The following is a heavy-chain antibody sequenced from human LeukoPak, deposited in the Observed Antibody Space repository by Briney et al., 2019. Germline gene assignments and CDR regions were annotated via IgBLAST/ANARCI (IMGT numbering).Heavy chain of an antibody. Sequence: GASVKVSCKASGYTFTSYGISWVRQAPGQGPEWMGWISANNGNTNYAQKLQGRVTMTTDTSTSTAYMELRSLRSDDTAVYYCARRGYTSSWNYSDYWGQGTLVTVSS. CDR3: ARRGYTSSWNYSDY. D-gene: IGHD6-13*01. V-gene: IGHV1-18*01. J-gene: IGHJ4*02. CDR2: ISANNGNT. CDR1: GYTFTSYG.